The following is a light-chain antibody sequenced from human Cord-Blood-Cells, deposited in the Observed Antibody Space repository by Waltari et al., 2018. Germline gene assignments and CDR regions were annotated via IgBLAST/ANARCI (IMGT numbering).Light chain of an antibody. J-gene: IGLJ3*02. Sequence: QSALTQPPPASGSPGQSVTISCTGTSSDVGGYNYVSWSHQHPGKAPKLMIYEVIKRPSGVPDRFSGSKSGNTASLTVSGLQAEDEADYYCSSYAGSNNLVFGGGTKLTVL. V-gene: IGLV2-8*01. CDR2: EVI. CDR3: SSYAGSNNLV. CDR1: SSDVGGYNY.